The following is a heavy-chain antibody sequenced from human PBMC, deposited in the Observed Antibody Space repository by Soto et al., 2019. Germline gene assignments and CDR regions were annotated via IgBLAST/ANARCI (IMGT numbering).Heavy chain of an antibody. Sequence: GGSLRLSCAASGFTFSSYSMNWVRQAPGKGLEWVSSISSSSSYIYYADSVKGRFTISRDNAKNSLYLQMNSLRAEDTAVYYCARPPITDYFGGMDVWGQGTTVTVSS. CDR3: ARPPITDYFGGMDV. V-gene: IGHV3-21*01. D-gene: IGHD3-10*01. J-gene: IGHJ6*02. CDR1: GFTFSSYS. CDR2: ISSSSSYI.